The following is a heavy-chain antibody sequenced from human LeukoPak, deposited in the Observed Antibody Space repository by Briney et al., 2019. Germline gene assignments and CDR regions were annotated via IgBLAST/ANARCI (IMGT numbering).Heavy chain of an antibody. CDR2: INWNSVNR. V-gene: IGHV3-9*01. Sequence: PGGSLRLSCAASGFTFDDHVMHWVRQAPGKGLEWVSAINWNSVNRGYADSVKGRFTISRDNAKNSLYLQMNSLRPEDTALYYCAKDMGIRDGYNKASDCWGQGTLVTVSS. J-gene: IGHJ4*02. D-gene: IGHD5-24*01. CDR1: GFTFDDHV. CDR3: AKDMGIRDGYNKASDC.